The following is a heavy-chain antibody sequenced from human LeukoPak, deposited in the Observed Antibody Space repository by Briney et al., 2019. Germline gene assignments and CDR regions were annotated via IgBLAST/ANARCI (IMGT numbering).Heavy chain of an antibody. CDR3: ARWGPAAITASKWFDP. D-gene: IGHD2-2*02. J-gene: IGHJ5*02. CDR1: GYTFTGDY. V-gene: IGHV1-2*02. Sequence: ASVKVSCKASGYTFTGDYMHWVRQAPGQGLEWMGWINPNSGGTNYAQKFQGRVTMTRDTSISTAYMELSRLRSDDTAVYYCARWGPAAITASKWFDPWGQGTVVTVSS. CDR2: INPNSGGT.